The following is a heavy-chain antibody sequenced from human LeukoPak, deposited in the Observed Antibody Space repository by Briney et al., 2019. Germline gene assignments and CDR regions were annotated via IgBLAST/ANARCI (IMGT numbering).Heavy chain of an antibody. V-gene: IGHV3-23*01. J-gene: IGHJ3*02. D-gene: IGHD3-16*01. CDR3: AKDLGPGYDYVRAYAFDI. CDR2: ISGSGGST. Sequence: GGSLRLSCAASGFIFSSYAMSWVRQAPGKGLEWVSAISGSGGSTYYADSVKGRFTISRDNSKNTLYLQMNSLRAEDTAVYYCAKDLGPGYDYVRAYAFDIWGQGTMVTVSS. CDR1: GFIFSSYA.